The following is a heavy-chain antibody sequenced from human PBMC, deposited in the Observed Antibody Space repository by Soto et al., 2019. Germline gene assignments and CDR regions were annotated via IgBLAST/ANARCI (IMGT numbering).Heavy chain of an antibody. D-gene: IGHD6-19*01. CDR2: ISGSGGST. Sequence: HPGGSLRLSCAASGFTFSSYAMSWVRQAPGKGLEWVSAISGSGGSTYYADSVKGRFTISRDNSKNTLYLQMNSLRAEDTAVYYCAKIPKQWLALFYFDYWGQGTLVTVSS. CDR3: AKIPKQWLALFYFDY. V-gene: IGHV3-23*01. CDR1: GFTFSSYA. J-gene: IGHJ4*02.